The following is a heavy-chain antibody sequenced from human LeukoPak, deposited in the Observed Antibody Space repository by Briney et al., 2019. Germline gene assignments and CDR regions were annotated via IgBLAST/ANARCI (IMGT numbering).Heavy chain of an antibody. V-gene: IGHV4-59*01. D-gene: IGHD3-9*01. J-gene: IGHJ6*03. CDR1: GGSISSYY. Sequence: SETLSLTCTVPGGSISSYYWSWIRQPPGKGLEWIGYIYYSGSTNYNPSLKSRVTISVDTSKNQFSLKLSSVTAADTAVYYCARGVGGGLRYFDWLLTPGYYYMDVWGKGTTVTISS. CDR3: ARGVGGGLRYFDWLLTPGYYYMDV. CDR2: IYYSGST.